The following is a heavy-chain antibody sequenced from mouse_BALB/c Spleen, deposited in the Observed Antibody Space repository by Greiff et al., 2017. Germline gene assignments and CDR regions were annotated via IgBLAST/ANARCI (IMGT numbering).Heavy chain of an antibody. D-gene: IGHD1-1*01. V-gene: IGHV2-6-7*01. CDR2: IWGDGSR. J-gene: IGHJ3*01. CDR1: GFSLTGYG. CDR3: ARVYYGSSYSFAY. Sequence: QVQLKESGPGLVAPSQSLSITCTVSGFSLTGYGVNWVRQPPGKGLEWLGMIWGDGSRDYNSALKSRLSISKDNSKSQVFLKMNSLQTDDTARYYCARVYYGSSYSFAYWGQGTLVTVSA.